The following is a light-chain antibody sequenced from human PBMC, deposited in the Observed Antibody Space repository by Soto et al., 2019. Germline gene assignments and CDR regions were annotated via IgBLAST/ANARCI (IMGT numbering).Light chain of an antibody. CDR2: DNN. Sequence: QPVLTQPPSVSAAPGQKVTISCSGSSSNIGNHYVACYQQLPGTAPKLLIYDNNKRPSGIPDRFSGSKSGTSATLGITGLQTGDEADYYCGTWDSSLSAGRFGGGTMFTVL. J-gene: IGLJ2*01. CDR3: GTWDSSLSAGR. CDR1: SSNIGNHY. V-gene: IGLV1-51*01.